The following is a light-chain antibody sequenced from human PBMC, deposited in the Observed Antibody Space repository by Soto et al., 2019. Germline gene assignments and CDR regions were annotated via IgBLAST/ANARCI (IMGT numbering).Light chain of an antibody. CDR2: KVS. J-gene: IGKJ4*01. CDR3: MQGTYWPRLT. Sequence: DVVMTQSTLSLPVTLRQPASISCRSSQSLVYSDGNTYLNWFHQRPGQSPRRLIYKVSNRDSGVPDRFSGSGSGPDFTLKISRGEAEDVWVYYCMQGTYWPRLTFGGGTKVEIK. V-gene: IGKV2-30*01. CDR1: QSLVYSDGNTY.